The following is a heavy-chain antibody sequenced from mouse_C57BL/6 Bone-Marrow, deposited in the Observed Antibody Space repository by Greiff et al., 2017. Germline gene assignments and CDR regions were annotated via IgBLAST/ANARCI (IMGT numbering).Heavy chain of an antibody. V-gene: IGHV1-54*01. CDR1: GYAFTNYL. CDR2: INPGSGGT. CDR3: ARGGSSRYYAMDY. Sequence: VQLQQSGAELVRPGTSVKVSCKASGYAFTNYLIEWVKQRPGPGLEWIGVINPGSGGTNYNEKFKGKATLTADKSSSTAYMQLSSLTSEDSAVYFCARGGSSRYYAMDYWGQGTSVTVSS. D-gene: IGHD1-1*01. J-gene: IGHJ4*01.